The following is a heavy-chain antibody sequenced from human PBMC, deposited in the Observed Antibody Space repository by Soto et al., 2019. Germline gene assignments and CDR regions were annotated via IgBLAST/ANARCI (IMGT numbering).Heavy chain of an antibody. D-gene: IGHD3-22*01. V-gene: IGHV1-69*13. CDR2: IIPIFGTA. CDR1: GGTFSSYA. Sequence: ASVKVSCKASGGTFSSYAISWVRQAPGQGLEWMGGIIPIFGTANYAQKFQGRVTITADEYTSTAYMELSSLRSEDTAVYYCARGTYYYDSSGFPYWGQGTLVTVSS. CDR3: ARGTYYYDSSGFPY. J-gene: IGHJ4*02.